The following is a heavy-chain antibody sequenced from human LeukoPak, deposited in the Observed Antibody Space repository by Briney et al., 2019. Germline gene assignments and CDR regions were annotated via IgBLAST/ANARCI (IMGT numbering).Heavy chain of an antibody. CDR1: GFTFSRYS. CDR2: ISSSRSYK. D-gene: IGHD3-3*01. J-gene: IGHJ4*02. V-gene: IGHV3-21*01. CDR3: SRDFQGVYYDFCSGSVNYFDY. Sequence: GGALRLSCAASGFTFSRYSMKWVRQAPGKGLEGVSSISSSRSYKYYADSVKGRFTISRNNAKKSLYLQMNRLRAEDTGGYYCSRDFQGVYYDFCSGSVNYFDYWGQGTLVTVSS.